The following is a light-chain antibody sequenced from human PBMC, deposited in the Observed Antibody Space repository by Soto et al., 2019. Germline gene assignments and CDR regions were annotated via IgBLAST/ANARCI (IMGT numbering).Light chain of an antibody. CDR3: VLYMGSGIWM. CDR2: STN. CDR1: SGSVSTSNN. J-gene: IGLJ3*02. V-gene: IGLV8-61*01. Sequence: QTVVTQEPSFSVSPGRTVTLTCGLSSGSVSTSNNPSWYQQTPGQAPRTLIYSTNTRSAGVPDRFSGSILGNKAALTITGAQADDESDYYCVLYMGSGIWMFGGGTKLTVL.